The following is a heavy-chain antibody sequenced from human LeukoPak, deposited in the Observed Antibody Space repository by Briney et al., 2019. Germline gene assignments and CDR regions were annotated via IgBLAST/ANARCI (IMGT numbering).Heavy chain of an antibody. Sequence: GGSLRLSCAASGFSLSRYWMHWVRQAPGMGLVWVSGINIDGSSATYADSVRGRFTISRDNAKNTLYLQMNSLRAEDTAVYYCAKLIDGSAYYYYYMDVWGKGTTVTVSS. CDR3: AKLIDGSAYYYYYMDV. D-gene: IGHD2-21*01. CDR1: GFSLSRYW. CDR2: INIDGSSA. J-gene: IGHJ6*03. V-gene: IGHV3-74*01.